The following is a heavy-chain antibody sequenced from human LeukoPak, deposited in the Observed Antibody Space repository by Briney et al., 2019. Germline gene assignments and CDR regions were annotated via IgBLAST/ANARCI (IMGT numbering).Heavy chain of an antibody. Sequence: ASVKVSCKASGYTFTGYYMHWVRQAPGQGLEWMGWINPNSGGTNYAQKFQGRVTMTEDTSTDTAYMELSSLRSEDTAVYYCATARYCSGGSCYYFDYWGQGTLVTVSS. D-gene: IGHD2-15*01. V-gene: IGHV1-2*02. J-gene: IGHJ4*02. CDR2: INPNSGGT. CDR3: ATARYCSGGSCYYFDY. CDR1: GYTFTGYY.